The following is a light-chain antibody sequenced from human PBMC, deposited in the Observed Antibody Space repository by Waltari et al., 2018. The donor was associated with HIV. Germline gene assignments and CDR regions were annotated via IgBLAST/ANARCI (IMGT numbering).Light chain of an antibody. CDR1: QAVAPA. V-gene: IGKV1-13*02. CDR2: DAS. CDR3: QQYKSFPLT. Sequence: AIHLTQTPSSLSASVGDRVTITCRASQAVAPAVAWYQQKPGRPPKLLIYDASTLQTGVSLRFSGRGSVTNFSLTVNTLHPEDFATYYCQQYKSFPLTFGQGTRVEIK. J-gene: IGKJ5*01.